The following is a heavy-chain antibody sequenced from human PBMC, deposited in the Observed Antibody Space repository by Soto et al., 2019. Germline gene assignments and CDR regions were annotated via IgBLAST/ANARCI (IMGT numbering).Heavy chain of an antibody. Sequence: QITLKESGPTLVKPTQTLTLTCTFSGFSLSTSGVGVGWIRQPPGKALEWLAVIYWDDDKRYRPSLKSRLTITKDTSKNQVVLTMTNMDPVDTATYYCAHRPGGVSYFDYWGQGTLVTVSS. CDR1: GFSLSTSGVG. D-gene: IGHD2-8*01. CDR2: IYWDDDK. CDR3: AHRPGGVSYFDY. V-gene: IGHV2-5*02. J-gene: IGHJ4*02.